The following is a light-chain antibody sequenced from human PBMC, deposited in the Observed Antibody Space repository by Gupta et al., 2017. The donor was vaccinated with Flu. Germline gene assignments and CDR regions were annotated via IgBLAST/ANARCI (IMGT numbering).Light chain of an antibody. V-gene: IGKV1-5*03. CDR2: KAS. CDR3: QQYMT. CDR1: HSICNC. Sequence: DIQMTQSPSTLSASVGDRVTITCRTSHSICNCLAWYQQKPGKAPKLLIYKASTLESGVPSRFSGSGSGTEFTLTISSLQADDFATYYCQQYMTFGQGTRVQIK. J-gene: IGKJ1*01.